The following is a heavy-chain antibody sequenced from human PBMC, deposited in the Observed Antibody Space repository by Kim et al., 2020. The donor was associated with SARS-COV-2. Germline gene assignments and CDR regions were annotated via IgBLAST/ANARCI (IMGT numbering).Heavy chain of an antibody. J-gene: IGHJ6*02. CDR2: IYYSGST. D-gene: IGHD6-13*01. CDR3: ARVGRERSSWTDRYYYYGMDV. Sequence: SETLSLTCTVSGGSISSYYWSWIRQPPGKGLEWIGYIYYSGSTNYNPSLKSRVTISVDTSKNQFSLKLSSVTAADTAVYYCARVGRERSSWTDRYYYYGMDVWGQGTTVTVSS. CDR1: GGSISSYY. V-gene: IGHV4-59*13.